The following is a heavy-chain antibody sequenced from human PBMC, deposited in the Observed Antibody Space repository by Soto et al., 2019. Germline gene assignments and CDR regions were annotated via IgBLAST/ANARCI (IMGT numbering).Heavy chain of an antibody. D-gene: IGHD4-4*01. V-gene: IGHV3-7*03. J-gene: IGHJ5*02. Sequence: TGGSLRLSCAASGFSFSSYWMSWVRQAPGKGPEWVANIKEDGGEQHYVDSVKGRFTISRDNTENSLFLQMNNLGAEDSAIYYCAITTSTVSYWFDPWGPGTQVTVSS. CDR1: GFSFSSYW. CDR2: IKEDGGEQ. CDR3: AITTSTVSYWFDP.